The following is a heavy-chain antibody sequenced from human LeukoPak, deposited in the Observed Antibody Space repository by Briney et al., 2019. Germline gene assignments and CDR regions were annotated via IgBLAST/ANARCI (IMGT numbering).Heavy chain of an antibody. V-gene: IGHV1-2*02. D-gene: IGHD4-17*01. CDR3: ARGGPTTVTTFKY. CDR2: INPNSGAT. CDR1: GYTFTSYY. J-gene: IGHJ4*02. Sequence: GASVKVSCKTSGYTFTSYYMHWVRQAPGQGLEWIGWINPNSGATNYAQKFQGRVTMTRDTSINTAYMELRWLRSDDTAVYYCARGGPTTVTTFKYWGQGTLVTVSS.